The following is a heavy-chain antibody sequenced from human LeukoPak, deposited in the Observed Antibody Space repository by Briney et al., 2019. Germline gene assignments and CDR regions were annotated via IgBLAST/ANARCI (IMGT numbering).Heavy chain of an antibody. CDR2: IYYSGST. Sequence: PSETLSLTCTVSGGSFSNSYWIWIRQPPGKGLEWIAYIYYSGSTNYKPSLKSRVTISVDTSKNQFSLKLSSVTAADTAVYFCARHGASGSYLYYFDYWGQGTLVTVSS. J-gene: IGHJ4*02. D-gene: IGHD1-26*01. CDR3: ARHGASGSYLYYFDY. CDR1: GGSFSNSY. V-gene: IGHV4-59*08.